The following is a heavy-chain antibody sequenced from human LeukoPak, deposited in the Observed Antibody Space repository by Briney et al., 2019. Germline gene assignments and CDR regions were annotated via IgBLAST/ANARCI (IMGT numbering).Heavy chain of an antibody. V-gene: IGHV3-23*01. J-gene: IGHJ4*02. Sequence: PGGSLGLSCAASGFTFSSFGMSWVRQAPGQGLEWVSSLDGSGGYTYHADSVKGRFTISRDNSKNTLYLQMNSLRAEDTATYYCASRRARGWPFEPWGQGTLVTVSS. D-gene: IGHD6-19*01. CDR1: GFTFSSFG. CDR3: ASRRARGWPFEP. CDR2: LDGSGGYT.